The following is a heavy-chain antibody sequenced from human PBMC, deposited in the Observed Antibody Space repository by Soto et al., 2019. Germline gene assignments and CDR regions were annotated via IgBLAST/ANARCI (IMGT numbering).Heavy chain of an antibody. CDR3: ARADGYSSSWYYYYYYMDV. CDR2: IYYSGST. V-gene: IGHV4-59*08. D-gene: IGHD6-13*01. CDR1: GGSISSYY. Sequence: QVQLQESGPGLVKPSETLSLTCTVSGGSISSYYWSWIRQPPGKGLEWIGYIYYSGSTNYNPSLKSRVTISVDTSKNQFSLKLSSVTAADTAVYYCARADGYSSSWYYYYYYMDVWGKGTTVTVSS. J-gene: IGHJ6*03.